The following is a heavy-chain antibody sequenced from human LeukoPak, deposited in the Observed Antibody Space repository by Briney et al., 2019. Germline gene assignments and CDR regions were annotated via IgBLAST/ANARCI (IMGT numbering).Heavy chain of an antibody. CDR2: LSAYNGNT. Sequence: GASVTVSFKSSGYTFSNYGISWVRQAPGQGLEWMGWLSAYNGNTNYAEKVQGRVTLTTETSTSTTYMELRSLRSDETAVYYCARDRQLGSSGYYAAYWGQGTLVTVSS. V-gene: IGHV1-18*01. D-gene: IGHD3-22*01. J-gene: IGHJ4*02. CDR1: GYTFSNYG. CDR3: ARDRQLGSSGYYAAY.